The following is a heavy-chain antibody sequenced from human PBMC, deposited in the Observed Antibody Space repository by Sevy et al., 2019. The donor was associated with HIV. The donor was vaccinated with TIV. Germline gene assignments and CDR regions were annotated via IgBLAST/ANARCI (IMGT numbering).Heavy chain of an antibody. CDR2: ISYDGSNK. CDR1: GFTFSSYA. Sequence: GGSLRLSCAASGFTFSSYAMHWVRQAPGKGLEWVAVISYDGSNKYYADSVKGRFTISRDNSKNTLYLQMNSLRAEDTAGYYCARDLGSSSPARGYYYYYGMDVWGQGTTVTVSS. CDR3: ARDLGSSSPARGYYYYYGMDV. V-gene: IGHV3-30*04. D-gene: IGHD3-10*01. J-gene: IGHJ6*02.